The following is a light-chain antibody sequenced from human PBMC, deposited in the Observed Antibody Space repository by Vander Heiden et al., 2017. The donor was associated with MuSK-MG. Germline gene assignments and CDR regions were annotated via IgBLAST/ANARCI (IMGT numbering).Light chain of an antibody. V-gene: IGKV4-1*01. J-gene: IGKJ1*01. CDR2: WAS. Sequence: DIVLTHSPASLTVSLRERPTITNNKNYLAWYQQNPRQPPRLLIYWASTREPGVPDRFSGSGSGTDFTLTINSLQAEDEALYYCKQHHAPPYTFGQGTKAEVK. CDR1: NNKNY. CDR3: KQHHAPPYT.